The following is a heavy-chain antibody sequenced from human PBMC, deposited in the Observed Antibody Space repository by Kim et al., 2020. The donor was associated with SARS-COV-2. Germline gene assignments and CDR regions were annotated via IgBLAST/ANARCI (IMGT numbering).Heavy chain of an antibody. CDR3: AREHRSDYYDSSGYSWFDP. J-gene: IGHJ5*02. Sequence: SVKVSCKASGGTFSSYAISWVRQAPGQGLEWMGGIIPIFGTANYAQKFQGRVTITADESTSTAYMELSSLRSEDTAVYYCAREHRSDYYDSSGYSWFDPWGQGTLVTVSS. D-gene: IGHD3-22*01. V-gene: IGHV1-69*13. CDR2: IIPIFGTA. CDR1: GGTFSSYA.